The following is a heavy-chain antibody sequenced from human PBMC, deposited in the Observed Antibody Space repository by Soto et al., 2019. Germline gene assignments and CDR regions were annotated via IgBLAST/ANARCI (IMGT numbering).Heavy chain of an antibody. Sequence: QVQLQESGPGLVKPSETLSLTCTVSGGSISSYYWSWIRQPPGKGLEWIGSIYYSGNPNYNPSLTIPVIISVASSMNQFSPKLSSLTAADTAGYYCARDAAGGGNIYWYFELWGRGPRVTVSS. CDR1: GGSISSYY. J-gene: IGHJ2*01. D-gene: IGHD2-15*01. V-gene: IGHV4-59*01. CDR2: IYYSGNP. CDR3: ARDAAGGGNIYWYFEL.